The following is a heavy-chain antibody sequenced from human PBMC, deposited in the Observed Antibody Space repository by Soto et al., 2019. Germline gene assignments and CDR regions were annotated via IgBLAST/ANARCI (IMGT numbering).Heavy chain of an antibody. Sequence: SVKVSCKASGGTFSSYAISWVRQAPGQGLEWMGGIIPIFGTANYAQKFQGRVTITADESTSTAYMELSSLRSEDTAVYYCAITKRGTDAIVDGEFDYWGQGTLVTVSS. CDR2: IIPIFGTA. J-gene: IGHJ4*02. CDR3: AITKRGTDAIVDGEFDY. D-gene: IGHD2-2*01. V-gene: IGHV1-69*13. CDR1: GGTFSSYA.